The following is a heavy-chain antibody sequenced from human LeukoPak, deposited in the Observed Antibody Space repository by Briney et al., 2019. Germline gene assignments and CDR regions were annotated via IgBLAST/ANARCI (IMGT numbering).Heavy chain of an antibody. CDR3: ARANYDLWSGYYSPLDY. J-gene: IGHJ4*02. Sequence: SETLSLTCAVYGGSFSGYYWSWLRQPPGKGLEWIGEINHSGSTNYNPSLKSRVTISVDTSKNQFSLKLSSVTAADTAVYYCARANYDLWSGYYSPLDYWGQGTLVTVSS. V-gene: IGHV4-34*01. CDR2: INHSGST. CDR1: GGSFSGYY. D-gene: IGHD3-3*01.